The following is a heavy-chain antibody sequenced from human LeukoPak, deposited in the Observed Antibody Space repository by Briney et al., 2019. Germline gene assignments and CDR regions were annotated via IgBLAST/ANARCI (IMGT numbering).Heavy chain of an antibody. CDR2: IYSGGST. CDR1: EFSVGSNY. J-gene: IGHJ4*02. CDR3: ARSYSSSWLITANFDY. V-gene: IGHV3-66*01. Sequence: PGGSLRLSCAASEFSVGSNYMTWVRQAPGKGLEWVSLIYSGGSTYYADSVKGRFTISRDNSKNTLYLQMNSLRAEDTAVYYCARSYSSSWLITANFDYWGQGTLVTVSS. D-gene: IGHD6-13*01.